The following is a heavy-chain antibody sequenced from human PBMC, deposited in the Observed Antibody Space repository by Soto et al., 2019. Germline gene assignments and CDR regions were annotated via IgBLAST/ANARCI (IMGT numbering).Heavy chain of an antibody. V-gene: IGHV1-58*01. D-gene: IGHD3-16*01. CDR1: GFTFTSSS. CDR3: AADGGDL. Sequence: QMQLVQSGPEVKKPGTSVKVSCKASGFTFTSSSVQWVRQARGQGLEWIGWIVVGTGDTKYAQKFQERVTFDRDISTTTAYMEVSSLTADDTAVYYCAADGGDLWGQGTLVTVSS. CDR2: IVVGTGDT. J-gene: IGHJ5*02.